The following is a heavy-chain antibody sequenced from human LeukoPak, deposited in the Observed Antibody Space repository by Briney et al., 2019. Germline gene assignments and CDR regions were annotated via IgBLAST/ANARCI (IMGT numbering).Heavy chain of an antibody. CDR2: MNPNSGNT. D-gene: IGHD5-24*01. CDR1: GYTFTSYD. J-gene: IGHJ4*02. Sequence: GASVKVSCKASGYTFTSYDINWVRQATGQGLEWMGWMNPNSGNTGYAQKFQGRVTMTRNTSISTAYMELSSLRSEDTAVYYCASRDGYNFDYFDYWGQGTLVTVSS. CDR3: ASRDGYNFDYFDY. V-gene: IGHV1-8*01.